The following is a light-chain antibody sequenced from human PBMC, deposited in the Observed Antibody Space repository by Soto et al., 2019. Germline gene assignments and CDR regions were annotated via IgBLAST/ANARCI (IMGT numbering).Light chain of an antibody. Sequence: EIPMPTSPFPLSASLGDRVPITCGASQSISTCLDWYQQKPGKAPKLLIYDVSSLESGVPSRFSGSGSGTEFTLTISSLQPEDVEIYYCQQFYSSPTSFGGGTKVDIK. CDR2: DVS. V-gene: IGKV1-39*01. J-gene: IGKJ4*01. CDR1: QSISTC. CDR3: QQFYSSPTS.